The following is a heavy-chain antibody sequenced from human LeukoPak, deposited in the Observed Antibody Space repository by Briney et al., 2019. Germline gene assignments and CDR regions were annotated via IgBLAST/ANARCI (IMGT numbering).Heavy chain of an antibody. V-gene: IGHV4-59*01. CDR3: ASMVAATPIWFDP. CDR2: IYYSGST. CDR1: GGSISSYY. D-gene: IGHD2-15*01. J-gene: IGHJ5*02. Sequence: SETLSLTCTVSGGSISSYYWSCIRQPPGKGLGWIGYIYYSGSTNYNPSLKSRVTISVDTSKNQFSLKLSSVTAADTAVYYCASMVAATPIWFDPWGQGTLVTVSS.